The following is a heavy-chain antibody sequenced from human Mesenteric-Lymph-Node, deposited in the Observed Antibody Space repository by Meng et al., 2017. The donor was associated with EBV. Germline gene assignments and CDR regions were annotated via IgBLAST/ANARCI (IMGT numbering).Heavy chain of an antibody. J-gene: IGHJ4*02. CDR3: ARQYGSSFDY. CDR1: SDSISSTSYH. D-gene: IGHD3-10*01. CDR2: IYYSGTT. V-gene: IGHV4-39*01. Sequence: QVHPRGSGPGLWWPSGTLSLICTVSSDSISSTSYHWGWIRQPPGKGLEWIGSIYYSGTTYFNPSLESRVSISVDTSKKQFSLRLTSVTAADTAVYYCARQYGSSFDYWGQGTLVTVSS.